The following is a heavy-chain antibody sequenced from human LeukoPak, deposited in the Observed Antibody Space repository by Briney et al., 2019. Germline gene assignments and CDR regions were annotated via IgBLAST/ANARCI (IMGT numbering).Heavy chain of an antibody. V-gene: IGHV3-11*06. J-gene: IGHJ6*04. CDR1: GFTFSDYY. CDR2: ISSSSSYT. CDR3: ARDYDILTGYHDYGMDV. D-gene: IGHD3-9*01. Sequence: GGSLRLSCAASGFTFSDYYMSWIRQAPGKGLEWVPYISSSSSYTNYADSVKGRFTISRDNAKNSLYLQMNSLRAEDTAVYYCARDYDILTGYHDYGMDVWGKGTTVTVSP.